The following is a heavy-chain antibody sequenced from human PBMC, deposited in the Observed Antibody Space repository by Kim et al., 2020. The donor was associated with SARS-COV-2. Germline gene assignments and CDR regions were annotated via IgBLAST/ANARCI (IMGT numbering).Heavy chain of an antibody. Sequence: GGSLRLSCVASGFTFSNYGMNWVRQAPGKGLEWVSAISVDTGSTYYADSVKGRFTISRDNSKSTLSLQMSSLRAEDTAVYYCATVVSHTYYYGMDVWGQGSTVSVSS. D-gene: IGHD1-26*01. V-gene: IGHV3-23*01. CDR1: GFTFSNYG. CDR3: ATVVSHTYYYGMDV. CDR2: ISVDTGST. J-gene: IGHJ6*02.